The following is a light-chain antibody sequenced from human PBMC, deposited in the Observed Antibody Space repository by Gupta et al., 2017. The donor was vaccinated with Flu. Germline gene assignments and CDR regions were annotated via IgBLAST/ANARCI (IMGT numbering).Light chain of an antibody. CDR2: KAS. J-gene: IGKJ1*01. V-gene: IGKV1-5*03. Sequence: DIQMTQSPSTLSASVGDRVTITCRASQNINNWVAWYQQKPGKAPKLLIYKASSLEIGVPSRFSGSGSETEFTLTISSLQPDDFATYYCQQYYNYSEWPFGQGTKVEI. CDR3: QQYYNYSEWP. CDR1: QNINNW.